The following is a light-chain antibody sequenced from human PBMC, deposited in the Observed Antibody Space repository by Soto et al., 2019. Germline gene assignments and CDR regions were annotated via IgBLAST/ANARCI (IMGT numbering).Light chain of an antibody. CDR1: SSDVGGYNY. J-gene: IGLJ1*01. CDR2: AVT. CDR3: SSYTSSSTL. Sequence: QSVLTQPASVSGSPGQSITISCTGTSSDVGGYNYVSWYQQHPGKAPKLMIYAVTDRPSGVSSRFSGSKSGNTASLTISGLQAEDEADYSCSSYTSSSTLFGTGTKVTVL. V-gene: IGLV2-14*01.